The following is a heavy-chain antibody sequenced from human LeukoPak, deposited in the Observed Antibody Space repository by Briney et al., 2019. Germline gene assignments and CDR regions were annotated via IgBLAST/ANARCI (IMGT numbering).Heavy chain of an antibody. CDR3: ARDYYASGSHDY. V-gene: IGHV3-7*01. D-gene: IGHD3-10*01. J-gene: IGHJ4*02. CDR2: IKQDGSEK. Sequence: GGSLRLSCAASGFTFSSYWMTWVRQAPGKGLEWVAHIKQDGSEKYYVVSVKGRFTASRDNAKNSLYLQMDSLRAEDTAVYYCARDYYASGSHDYWGQGTLVTVSS. CDR1: GFTFSSYW.